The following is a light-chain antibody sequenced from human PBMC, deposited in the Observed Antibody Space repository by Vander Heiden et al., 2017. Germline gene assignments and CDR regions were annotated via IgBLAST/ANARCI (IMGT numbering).Light chain of an antibody. CDR1: SSDSDDHDH. Sequence: QSALSPPASVSGSPGQSITISCTGTSSDSDDHDHVSWYQQHPGKVPKVIIYEVSTQPSGVSNRVSGSKSGNTASLTISGLQAEDDADYCCCSYTRSSTLVFGTGTKVTAL. CDR2: EVS. V-gene: IGLV2-14*01. J-gene: IGLJ1*01. CDR3: CSYTRSSTLV.